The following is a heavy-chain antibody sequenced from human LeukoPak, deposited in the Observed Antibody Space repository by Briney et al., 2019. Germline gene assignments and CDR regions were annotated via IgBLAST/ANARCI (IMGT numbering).Heavy chain of an antibody. J-gene: IGHJ4*02. CDR2: INPSGGST. CDR3: ARAGEYQSTHAY. CDR1: GYTFTSYY. Sequence: ASVKVSRKASGYTFTSYYMHWVRQAPGQGLEWMGIINPSGGSTSYAQKFQGRVTMTRHTSTSTVYMELSSLRSADTAVYYCARAGEYQSTHAYWGQGTLVTVYS. D-gene: IGHD2-2*01. V-gene: IGHV1-46*01.